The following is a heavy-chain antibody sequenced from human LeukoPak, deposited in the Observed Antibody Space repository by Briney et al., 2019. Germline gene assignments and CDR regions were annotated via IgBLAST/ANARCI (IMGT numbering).Heavy chain of an antibody. J-gene: IGHJ4*02. V-gene: IGHV6-1*01. CDR2: TYYRAKRYT. CDR1: GDSVSSNSAA. D-gene: IGHD6-13*01. CDR3: ARDGSSWTYFDY. Sequence: SRTLSLTCAISGDSVSSNSAASNCIRQSPWRGIEWLVRTYYRAKRYTDYAGSVKTRITMNPDTTSNQCSLQPKSVTPGDRTIYYCARDGSSWTYFDYWGQGTLVTVSS.